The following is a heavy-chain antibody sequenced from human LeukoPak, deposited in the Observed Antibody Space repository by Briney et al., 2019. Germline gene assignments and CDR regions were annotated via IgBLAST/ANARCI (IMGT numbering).Heavy chain of an antibody. Sequence: GGSLRLSCAASGFTFSDYAMHWVRQAPGKGLEWVSSISSSSSYIYYADSVKGRFTISRDNAKNSLYLQMNSLRAEDTAVYYCARDSRWELFLAVGINFDYWGQGTLVTVSS. J-gene: IGHJ4*02. D-gene: IGHD1-26*01. V-gene: IGHV3-21*01. CDR3: ARDSRWELFLAVGINFDY. CDR2: ISSSSSYI. CDR1: GFTFSDYA.